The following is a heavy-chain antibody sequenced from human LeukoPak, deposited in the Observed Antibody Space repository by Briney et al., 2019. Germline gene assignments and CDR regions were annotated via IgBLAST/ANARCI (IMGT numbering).Heavy chain of an antibody. CDR1: GFTFSSYS. Sequence: PGGSLRLSCAASGFTFSSYSMNWVRQAPGKGLEWVSSISSSSSYIYYANSVKGRFTISRDNAKDSLYLQMNSLRAEDTAVYYCARDYEQLEDYWGQGTLVTVSS. J-gene: IGHJ4*02. CDR3: ARDYEQLEDY. V-gene: IGHV3-21*01. D-gene: IGHD6-6*01. CDR2: ISSSSSYI.